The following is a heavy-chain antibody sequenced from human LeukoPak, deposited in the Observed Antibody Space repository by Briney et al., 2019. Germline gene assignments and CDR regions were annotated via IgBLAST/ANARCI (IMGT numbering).Heavy chain of an antibody. CDR2: ISAYNGNT. J-gene: IGHJ4*02. CDR1: GYTFTSYG. CDR3: ARGRVAVAGTWFDY. Sequence: VASGTVSCKASGYTFTSYGISWVRQAPGQGLEWMGWISAYNGNTNYAQTLQGRVTMTTDTSTSTAYMELRSLRSDDTAVYYCARGRVAVAGTWFDYWGQGTLVTVSS. V-gene: IGHV1-18*04. D-gene: IGHD6-19*01.